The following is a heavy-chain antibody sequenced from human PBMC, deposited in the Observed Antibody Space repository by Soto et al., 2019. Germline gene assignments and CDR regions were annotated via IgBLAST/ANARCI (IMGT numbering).Heavy chain of an antibody. CDR3: ARDRTVQLERRGAPDY. Sequence: ASVKVSCKASGYTFTAYAVHWVRQAPGQGLEWVGWIDAGNGKTEYSQKFQGRVTITRDTSASTAYMDLSSLRSEDTAVYYCARDRTVQLERRGAPDYWGQGTRVTVSS. V-gene: IGHV1-3*01. CDR2: IDAGNGKT. D-gene: IGHD1-1*01. CDR1: GYTFTAYA. J-gene: IGHJ4*02.